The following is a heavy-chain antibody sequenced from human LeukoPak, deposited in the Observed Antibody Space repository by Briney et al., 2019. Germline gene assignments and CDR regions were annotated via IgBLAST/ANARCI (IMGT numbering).Heavy chain of an antibody. CDR2: IKQDGSEK. J-gene: IGHJ3*02. CDR1: GFSLSSYW. Sequence: PGGSLGLSCAAPGFSLSSYWMSWVRQASGKGLEWVANIKQDGSEKYYVDSVKGRFTISRDNAKNSLYLQMNSLRAEDTAVYYCARGFLNAFDIWGQGTMVTVSS. V-gene: IGHV3-7*04. CDR3: ARGFLNAFDI.